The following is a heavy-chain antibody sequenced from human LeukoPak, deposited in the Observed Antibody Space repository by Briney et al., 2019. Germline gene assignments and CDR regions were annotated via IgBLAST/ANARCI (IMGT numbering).Heavy chain of an antibody. D-gene: IGHD3-16*02. CDR2: INSDGSST. Sequence: GGSPRLSCAASGFTFGNYWMHWVRQAPGKGLVWVSRINSDGSSTSYADSVKGRFTISRDNANNTLYLQMNSLRAEDTAVYYCARLPYRSGTIDHWGQGTLVTVSS. V-gene: IGHV3-74*01. CDR1: GFTFGNYW. J-gene: IGHJ4*02. CDR3: ARLPYRSGTIDH.